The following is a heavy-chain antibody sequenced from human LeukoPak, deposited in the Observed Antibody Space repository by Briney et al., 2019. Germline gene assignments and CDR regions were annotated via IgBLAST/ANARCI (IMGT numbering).Heavy chain of an antibody. CDR2: VSAYNGNT. V-gene: IGHV1-18*01. J-gene: IGHJ2*01. CDR1: GYTFTTYG. D-gene: IGHD1-26*01. Sequence: ASVKVSCKASGYTFTTYGISWVRQAPGQGLEWMGWVSAYNGNTNYAQKVQGRVTMTTDTSTSTAYMELRSLRSDDTAVYYCARDWEGLGEYWYFDLWGRGTLVTVSS. CDR3: ARDWEGLGEYWYFDL.